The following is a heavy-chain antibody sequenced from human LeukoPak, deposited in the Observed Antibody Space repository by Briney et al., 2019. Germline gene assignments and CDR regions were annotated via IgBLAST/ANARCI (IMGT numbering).Heavy chain of an antibody. V-gene: IGHV4-4*07. J-gene: IGHJ3*02. Sequence: PSETLSLTCTVSGGSISTYYWSWTRQPAGKGLEWIGRIYTSGSTNYNPSLKSRVTMSVDTSKNQFSLKLSSVIAADTAIYFCARDRNYDHAFDIWGQGTMVTVSS. CDR3: ARDRNYDHAFDI. CDR1: GGSISTYY. CDR2: IYTSGST. D-gene: IGHD3-22*01.